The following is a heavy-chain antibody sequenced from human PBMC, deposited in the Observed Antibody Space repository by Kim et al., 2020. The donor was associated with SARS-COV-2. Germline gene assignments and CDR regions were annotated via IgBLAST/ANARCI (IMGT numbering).Heavy chain of an antibody. CDR3: ASPSLGYYGAFDI. CDR2: IYYSGST. CDR1: GGSISSYY. J-gene: IGHJ3*02. V-gene: IGHV4-59*01. D-gene: IGHD1-26*01. Sequence: SETLSLTCTVSGGSISSYYWSWIRQPPGKGLEWIGYIYYSGSTNYNPSLKSRVTISVDTSKNQFSLKLSSVTAADTAVYYCASPSLGYYGAFDIWGQGTMVTVSS.